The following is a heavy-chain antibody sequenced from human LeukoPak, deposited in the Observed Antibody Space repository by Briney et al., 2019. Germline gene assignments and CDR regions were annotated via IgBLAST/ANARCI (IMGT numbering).Heavy chain of an antibody. CDR2: IKQDGSEK. CDR1: GFTFSSYW. Sequence: GGSLRLSCAASGFTFSSYWMSWVRQAPGKGLEWVANIKQDGSEKYYVDSVKGRFTISRDNAKNSLYLQMNSLGAEDTAVYYCARGTIAAAGYYHFDYWGQGTQVTVSS. J-gene: IGHJ4*02. V-gene: IGHV3-7*04. CDR3: ARGTIAAAGYYHFDY. D-gene: IGHD6-13*01.